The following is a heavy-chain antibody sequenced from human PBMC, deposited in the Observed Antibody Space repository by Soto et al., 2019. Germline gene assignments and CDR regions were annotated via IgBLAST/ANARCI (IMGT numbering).Heavy chain of an antibody. V-gene: IGHV4-34*01. J-gene: IGHJ4*02. CDR3: SRGRRTAVTIDY. CDR2: INHSGST. Sequence: QVQLQQWGAGLLKPSETLSLTCAVYGGSFSGYYWSWIRQPPGKGLEWIGEINHSGSTNYNPSLKSRVTISVDPSKNQFPLKLSSVTAADTAVYYCSRGRRTAVTIDYWGQGTLVTVSS. CDR1: GGSFSGYY. D-gene: IGHD4-17*01.